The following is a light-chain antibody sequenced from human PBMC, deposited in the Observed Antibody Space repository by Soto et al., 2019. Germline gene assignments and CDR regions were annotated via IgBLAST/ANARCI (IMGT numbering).Light chain of an antibody. J-gene: IGLJ1*01. CDR1: SSDVGGYYY. CDR3: QCFDNKLIGYV. CDR2: QVS. V-gene: IGLV2-14*01. Sequence: QSVLTQPASVSGSPGQSITISCTGTSSDVGGYYYVSWYQHHPGKAPKLMIYQVSNRPSGVSNRFSGSKSGNTASLTISGLQAEDEADYYCQCFDNKLIGYVFGTGTKVTVL.